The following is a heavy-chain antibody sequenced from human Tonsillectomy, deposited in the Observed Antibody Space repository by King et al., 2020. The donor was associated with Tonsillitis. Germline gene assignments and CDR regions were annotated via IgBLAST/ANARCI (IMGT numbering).Heavy chain of an antibody. J-gene: IGHJ4*02. CDR1: GYTFIGYY. CDR3: TRDVGGYIYGLGVY. Sequence: QLVQSGAEVKKPGASVKVSCKASGYTFIGYYIHWVRQAPGQGLEWMGWINPSDGGTNYKQKYQGRVNMTRDKTISTVYMELRSLHSDDTAVYYCTRDVGGYIYGLGVYWGQGTLVTVSS. D-gene: IGHD5-18*01. CDR2: INPSDGGT. V-gene: IGHV1-2*02.